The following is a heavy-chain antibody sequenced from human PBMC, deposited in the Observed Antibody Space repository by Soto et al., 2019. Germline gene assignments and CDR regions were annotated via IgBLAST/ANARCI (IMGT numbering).Heavy chain of an antibody. V-gene: IGHV4-30-4*01. CDR3: ARGSTYYGFLT. D-gene: IGHD3-10*01. CDR1: GDSIGSGDYY. Sequence: SETLSLTCTVSGDSIGSGDYYWTWIRQPPGKGLEWIGYIYYIGATFSNPSLESRVNLSVDKSKNQFSLRLTSVTAADAAVYYCARGSTYYGFLTWGQGTLVTVSS. J-gene: IGHJ5*02. CDR2: IYYIGAT.